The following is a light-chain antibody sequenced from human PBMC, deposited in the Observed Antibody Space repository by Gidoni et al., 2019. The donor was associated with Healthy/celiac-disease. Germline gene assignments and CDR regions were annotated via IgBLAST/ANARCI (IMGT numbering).Light chain of an antibody. J-gene: IGKJ2*01. CDR3: QQYGSSPRT. Sequence: EIVLPQSPGTLSLSPGARAPLSCRASQSVSSSYLAWYQQKPGQAPRLLIYGASSRATGIPDRFSGSGSGTDFTLTISRLEPEDFAVYYCQQYGSSPRTFGQXTKLEIK. V-gene: IGKV3-20*01. CDR1: QSVSSSY. CDR2: GAS.